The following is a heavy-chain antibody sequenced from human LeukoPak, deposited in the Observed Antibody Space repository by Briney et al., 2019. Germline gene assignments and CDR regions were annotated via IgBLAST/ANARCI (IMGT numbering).Heavy chain of an antibody. V-gene: IGHV4-59*08. D-gene: IGHD6-13*01. CDR3: ARQVHGAAGRFDT. J-gene: IGHJ5*02. CDR2: VYNSGST. CDR1: GGSISTYY. Sequence: PSETLSLTCTVSGGSISTYYWSWIRRPPGKGLEYIGYVYNSGSTNYNPSLKSRLTISVDTSKNQFSLKLTSVTAADTAVYYCARQVHGAAGRFDTWGQGTLVTVAS.